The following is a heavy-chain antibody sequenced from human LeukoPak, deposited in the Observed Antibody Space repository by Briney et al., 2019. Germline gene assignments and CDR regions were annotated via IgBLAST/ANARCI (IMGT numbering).Heavy chain of an antibody. V-gene: IGHV3-23*01. J-gene: IGHJ4*02. CDR3: AKAPRVATIRGTSFDY. Sequence: GGSLRLSCEASGFTFSRYALSWVRQAPGRGLEWVSAISGSGSSTYYADSVKGRFTISRDNSKNTLYLQMNSLRAEDTAVYYCAKAPRVATIRGTSFDYWGQGTLVTVSS. D-gene: IGHD5-24*01. CDR1: GFTFSRYA. CDR2: ISGSGSST.